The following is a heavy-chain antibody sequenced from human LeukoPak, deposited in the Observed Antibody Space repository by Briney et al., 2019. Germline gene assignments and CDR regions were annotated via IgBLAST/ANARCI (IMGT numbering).Heavy chain of an antibody. CDR2: IYYSGST. V-gene: IGHV4-30-4*01. D-gene: IGHD2-15*01. CDR1: GGSISSGDYY. CDR3: ARHPHCSGGSCYFAWFDP. Sequence: SETLSLTCTVSGGSISSGDYYWSWIRQPPGKGLEWIGYIYYSGSTNYNPSLKSRVTISVDTSKNQFSLKLSSVTAADTAVYYCARHPHCSGGSCYFAWFDPWGQGTLVTVSS. J-gene: IGHJ5*02.